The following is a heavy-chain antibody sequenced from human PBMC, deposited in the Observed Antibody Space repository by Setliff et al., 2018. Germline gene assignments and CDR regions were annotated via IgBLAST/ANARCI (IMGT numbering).Heavy chain of an antibody. CDR2: IYYSGST. CDR1: GDSMSFSY. Sequence: SETLSLTCSVSGDSMSFSYWSWIRQPPGKGLEWIGYIYYSGSTDSHPSLKSRVSISIDTSRNQFSLNVRSVTAADTAIYYCAKGRGEMDSWGQGILVTVSS. V-gene: IGHV4-59*01. D-gene: IGHD3-10*01. CDR3: AKGRGEMDS. J-gene: IGHJ4*02.